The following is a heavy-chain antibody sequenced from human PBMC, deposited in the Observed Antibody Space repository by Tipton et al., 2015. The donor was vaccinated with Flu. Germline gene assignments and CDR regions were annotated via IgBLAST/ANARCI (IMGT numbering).Heavy chain of an antibody. Sequence: TLSLTCTVSGDSISRGSYYYNWIRQPAGEGLEWIGQISRSGSTYYNSSLQSRVTLSVDSSGNQFSLKVRSVAASDTAIYYCARRDYSNYVSEPKNWFDSWGQGTLVTVSS. CDR1: GDSISRGSYY. CDR2: ISRSGST. V-gene: IGHV4-61*09. CDR3: ARRDYSNYVSEPKNWFDS. J-gene: IGHJ5*01. D-gene: IGHD4-11*01.